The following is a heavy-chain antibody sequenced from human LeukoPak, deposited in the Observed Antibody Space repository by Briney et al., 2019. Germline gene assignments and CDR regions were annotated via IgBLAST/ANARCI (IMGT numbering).Heavy chain of an antibody. J-gene: IGHJ4*02. D-gene: IGHD1-1*01. CDR3: AKERSGFNFDY. V-gene: IGHV3-33*06. CDR1: GFTFSSYA. CDR2: IWYDGSNK. Sequence: GGSLRLSCAASGFTFSSYAMSWVRQAPGKGLEWVAVIWYDGSNKYYADSVKGRFTISRDNSKNTLYLQMNSLRAEDTAVYYCAKERSGFNFDYWGQGTLVTVSS.